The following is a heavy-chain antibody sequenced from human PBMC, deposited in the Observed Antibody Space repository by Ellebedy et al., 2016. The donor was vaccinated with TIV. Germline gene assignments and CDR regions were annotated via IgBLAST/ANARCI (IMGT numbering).Heavy chain of an antibody. CDR2: IKDDGRDK. J-gene: IGHJ3*02. Sequence: GESLKISCAASGFTFRNYWMTWVRQAPGKGLEWVANIKDDGRDKYYVDSVKGRFTISRDSAKNSLYLQMNSLRAEDTAIYHCARDPGRGFDIWGQGTMVTVSS. CDR3: ARDPGRGFDI. V-gene: IGHV3-7*01. CDR1: GFTFRNYW. D-gene: IGHD3-10*01.